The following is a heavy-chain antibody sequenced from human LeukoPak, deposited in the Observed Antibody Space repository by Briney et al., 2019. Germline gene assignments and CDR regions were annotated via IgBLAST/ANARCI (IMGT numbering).Heavy chain of an antibody. D-gene: IGHD3-3*01. CDR3: AKSFWSGYYDDY. V-gene: IGHV3-23*01. J-gene: IGHJ4*02. Sequence: GGSLRLSCAASGFTFSNYAMNWVRQAPGQGLEWVSTISGGGITTYSADSVKGRFTVSRDNSKNILYLQMNSLRAEDTAVYYCAKSFWSGYYDDYWGQGTLVTVSS. CDR2: ISGGGITT. CDR1: GFTFSNYA.